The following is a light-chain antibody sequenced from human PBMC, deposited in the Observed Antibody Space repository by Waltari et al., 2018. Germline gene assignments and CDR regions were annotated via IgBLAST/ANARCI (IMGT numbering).Light chain of an antibody. CDR3: QQLNSYPRT. V-gene: IGKV1-9*01. CDR2: AAS. CDR1: QGISRV. Sequence: QLTQSPSSLSASVGDRLTITCRASQGISRVLAWYQQKAGKAPKLLIYAASTLQSGVPSRFSGSGSGTDFTLTISSLQPEDFATYYCQQLNSYPRTFGQGTKVEIK. J-gene: IGKJ1*01.